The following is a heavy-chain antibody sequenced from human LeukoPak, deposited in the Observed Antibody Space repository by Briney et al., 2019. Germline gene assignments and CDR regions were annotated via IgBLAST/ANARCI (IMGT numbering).Heavy chain of an antibody. Sequence: ASVKVSCKASGYTFTGYYMHWVRQAPGQGLEWMGWINPNSGSTNYAQKFQGRVTMTRDTSISTAYMELSRLRSDDTAVYYCARGQYCSGGSCYAFDYWGQGTLVTVSS. CDR1: GYTFTGYY. CDR3: ARGQYCSGGSCYAFDY. J-gene: IGHJ4*02. CDR2: INPNSGST. V-gene: IGHV1-2*02. D-gene: IGHD2-15*01.